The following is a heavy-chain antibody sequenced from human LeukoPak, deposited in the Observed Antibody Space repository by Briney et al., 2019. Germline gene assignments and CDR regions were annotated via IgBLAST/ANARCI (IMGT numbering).Heavy chain of an antibody. J-gene: IGHJ4*02. CDR2: INWNGAST. CDR3: AGGDRNGWYFDY. V-gene: IGHV3-20*04. D-gene: IGHD6-19*01. Sequence: GGSLRLSCAASGFRFDDHGMSWVRQVPGKGLEWVSGINWNGASTGYGDSVKGRFTISRDNAKNSLYLQMNSLRAEDTALYYCAGGDRNGWYFDYWGQGIVVTVSA. CDR1: GFRFDDHG.